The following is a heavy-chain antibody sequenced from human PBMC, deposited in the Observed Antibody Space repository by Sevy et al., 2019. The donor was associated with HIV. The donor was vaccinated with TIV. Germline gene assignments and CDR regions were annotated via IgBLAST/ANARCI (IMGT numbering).Heavy chain of an antibody. D-gene: IGHD3-16*01. CDR1: GFTFTTYW. V-gene: IGHV3-7*01. J-gene: IGHJ4*02. CDR2: IKQDGSEK. Sequence: GGSLRLSCAASGFTFTTYWMTWVRQAPGKGLEWVANIKQDGSEKYYVNSVKGRFTISRDNAKNSVYLQMNSLRVEDTAVYYCERGLYNALDWGLGTLVTVSS. CDR3: ERGLYNALD.